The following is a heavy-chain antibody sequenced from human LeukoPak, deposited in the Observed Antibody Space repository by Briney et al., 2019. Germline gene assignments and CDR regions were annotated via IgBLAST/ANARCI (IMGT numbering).Heavy chain of an antibody. CDR2: IYYSGST. V-gene: IGHV4-39*01. D-gene: IGHD6-13*01. CDR1: GGSISSSSYY. CDR3: ARHIGRWAAAGNGYFDY. Sequence: TSETLSLTCTVSGGSISSSSYYWGWIRQPPGKGLEWIGSIYYSGSTYYNPTLKSRVTISVDTSKNQFSLKLSSVTAADTAVYYCARHIGRWAAAGNGYFDYWGQGTLVTVSS. J-gene: IGHJ4*02.